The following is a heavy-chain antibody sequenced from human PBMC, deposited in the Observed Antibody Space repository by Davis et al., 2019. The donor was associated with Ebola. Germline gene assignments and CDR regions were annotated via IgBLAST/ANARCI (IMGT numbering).Heavy chain of an antibody. CDR3: TTELPWYGEVQRDI. Sequence: GESLKISCAASGFTSGFSFNHFAMNWVRQAPGKGLEWVGRIKSKGDGGTVDYVAPVKGRFTISRDDSKGMMYLQMNRLKTEDTAVYYCTTELPWYGEVQRDIWGQGTLVTVSS. V-gene: IGHV3-15*07. CDR1: GFTSGFSFNHFA. J-gene: IGHJ4*02. D-gene: IGHD3-10*01. CDR2: IKSKGDGGTV.